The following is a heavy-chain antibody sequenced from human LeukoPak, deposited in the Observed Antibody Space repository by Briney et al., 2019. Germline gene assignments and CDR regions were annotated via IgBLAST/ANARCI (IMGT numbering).Heavy chain of an antibody. J-gene: IGHJ5*02. CDR3: ASAMTTVTTQWFDP. CDR2: IYYSGGT. Sequence: SETLSLTCTVSGGSISSYYWSWIRQPPGRGLEWIGCIYYSGGTKYNPSLTSRVTISVDTSKNQFSLQLTSVTAADTAVYYCASAMTTVTTQWFDPWGQGTLVTVSS. D-gene: IGHD4-17*01. V-gene: IGHV4-59*08. CDR1: GGSISSYY.